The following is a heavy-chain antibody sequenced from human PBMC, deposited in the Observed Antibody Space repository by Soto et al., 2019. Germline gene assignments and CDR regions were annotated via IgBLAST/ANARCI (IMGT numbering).Heavy chain of an antibody. D-gene: IGHD3-10*01. CDR2: IIPIFGTT. CDR1: GGTFSNDA. J-gene: IGHJ6*02. Sequence: QEQLVQAGAEVKKPGSSVRISCRASGGTFSNDAVSWVRQAPGQGLQWMGGIIPIFGTTHYAQKFQGRVTITADESTATAYMELTSVTSEDTAVYYCATGLRTGNYGMDVWGQGTAVTVSS. CDR3: ATGLRTGNYGMDV. V-gene: IGHV1-69*01.